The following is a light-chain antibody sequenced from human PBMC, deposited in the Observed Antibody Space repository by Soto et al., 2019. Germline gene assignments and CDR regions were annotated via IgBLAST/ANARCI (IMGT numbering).Light chain of an antibody. J-gene: IGLJ2*01. CDR3: QVWDSSTAVV. Sequence: SYELTQPLSVSVALGQTARITCGGNNIGSKNVHWYQQKPGQAPVLVIYRDTIRPSGIPERFSGSNSGNTATLTISRAQAGDEADYYCQVWDSSTAVVFGGGTQLTVL. CDR1: NIGSKN. V-gene: IGLV3-9*01. CDR2: RDT.